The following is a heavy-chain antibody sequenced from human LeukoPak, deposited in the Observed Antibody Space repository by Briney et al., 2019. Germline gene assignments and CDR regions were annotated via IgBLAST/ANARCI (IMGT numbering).Heavy chain of an antibody. D-gene: IGHD1-26*01. CDR3: AKEGGSYYLDYYYYGMDV. CDR1: GFTFSSYW. J-gene: IGHJ6*02. Sequence: GGSLRLSCAASGFTFSSYWMHWVRQAPGKGLEWVSYISSSSSTIYYADSVKGRFTISRDNSKNTLYLQMNSLRAEDTAVYYCAKEGGSYYLDYYYYGMDVWGQGTTVTVSS. V-gene: IGHV3-48*01. CDR2: ISSSSSTI.